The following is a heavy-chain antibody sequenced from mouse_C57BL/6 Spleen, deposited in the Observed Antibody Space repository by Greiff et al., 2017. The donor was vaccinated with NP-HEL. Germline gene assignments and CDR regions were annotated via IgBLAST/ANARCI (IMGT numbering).Heavy chain of an antibody. J-gene: IGHJ3*01. D-gene: IGHD2-3*01. CDR2: IWSGGST. CDR3: ARDDRFAY. CDR1: GFSLTSYG. Sequence: VQLQQSGPGLVQPSQSLSITCTVSGFSLTSYGVHWVRQSPGKGLEWLGVIWSGGSTDYNAAFISRLSISKDNSKSQVFFKMNSLQANDTAIYYCARDDRFAYWGQGTLVTVSA. V-gene: IGHV2-2*02.